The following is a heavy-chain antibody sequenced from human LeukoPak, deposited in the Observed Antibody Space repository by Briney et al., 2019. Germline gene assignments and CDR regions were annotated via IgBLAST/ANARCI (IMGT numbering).Heavy chain of an antibody. J-gene: IGHJ3*02. CDR3: ASPVVVPATGAFDI. D-gene: IGHD2-2*01. V-gene: IGHV1-18*01. Sequence: RGASVKVSCKASGYTFTSYGISWVRQAPGQGLEWMGWISAYNGNTNYAQKLQGRVTMTTDTSTSTAYMELRSLRSDDTAVYYCASPVVVPATGAFDIWGQGTMVTVSS. CDR1: GYTFTSYG. CDR2: ISAYNGNT.